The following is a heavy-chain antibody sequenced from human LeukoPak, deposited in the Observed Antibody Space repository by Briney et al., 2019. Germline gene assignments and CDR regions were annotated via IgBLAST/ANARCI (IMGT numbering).Heavy chain of an antibody. CDR3: AKDRDGANRIIL. CDR1: GYTFTSYA. J-gene: IGHJ4*02. D-gene: IGHD5-24*01. Sequence: ASVKVSCKASGYTFTSYAMHWVRQAPGQRLEWMGWINPNTGHAVYAFKFQGRVTITGDTSSNTAYMEVTRLTSDDTALYYCAKDRDGANRIILWGQGTLVTVSS. V-gene: IGHV1-2*02. CDR2: INPNTGHA.